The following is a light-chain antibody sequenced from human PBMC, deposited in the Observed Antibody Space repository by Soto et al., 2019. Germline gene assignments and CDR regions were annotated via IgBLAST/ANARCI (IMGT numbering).Light chain of an antibody. Sequence: QSVLTQPPSASGTPGQRVTISCSGSSSNIGSNYVYWYQQLPGTAPKLLIYRNNQRPSGVPDRFSGSKSGTSASLAIGGLRSEDEADYYCAAWDDSLSGYVFGPGTKLTVL. CDR2: RNN. J-gene: IGLJ1*01. CDR3: AAWDDSLSGYV. CDR1: SSNIGSNY. V-gene: IGLV1-47*01.